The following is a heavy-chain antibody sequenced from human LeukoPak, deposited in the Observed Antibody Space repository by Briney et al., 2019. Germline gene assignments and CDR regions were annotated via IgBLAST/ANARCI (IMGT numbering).Heavy chain of an antibody. J-gene: IGHJ4*02. CDR2: TSYDGSNK. CDR1: GFTFSSYA. Sequence: GGSLRLSCAASGFTFSSYAMHWVRQAPGKGLEWVAVTSYDGSNKYYADSVKGRFTISRDNSKNTLSLQMNSLRSDDSGVYYCARAFTPGIRKALWIGDSLWDQGTLVTVSS. D-gene: IGHD3-10*01. CDR3: ARAFTPGIRKALWIGDSL. V-gene: IGHV3-30-3*01.